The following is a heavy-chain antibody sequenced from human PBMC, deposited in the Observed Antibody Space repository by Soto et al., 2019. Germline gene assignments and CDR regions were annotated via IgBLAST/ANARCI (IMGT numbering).Heavy chain of an antibody. CDR3: GRCSSTSCHLGSDY. Sequence: SLRLSCAASGFTFSSYAMNWVRQAPGKGLEWVALISYDGSNTYYADSVKGRFTISRDSSKNTLYLQMNSLRAADTAVYYCGRCSSTSCHLGSDYWGQGTLVTVSS. J-gene: IGHJ4*02. D-gene: IGHD2-2*01. V-gene: IGHV3-30-3*01. CDR2: ISYDGSNT. CDR1: GFTFSSYA.